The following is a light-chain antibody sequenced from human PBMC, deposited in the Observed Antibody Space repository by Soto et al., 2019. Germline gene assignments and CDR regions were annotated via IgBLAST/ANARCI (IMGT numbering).Light chain of an antibody. CDR2: DAS. V-gene: IGKV3-11*01. Sequence: EIVLTQSPATLSLSPGERATLSCRASQSVGGYLDWYQQKPGQAPRLLIYDASNRASGIPARFSGSGSGTDVTLTISSLEPEDLAVYYCHQRSNWPPLTVGGGTKVEIK. CDR1: QSVGGY. CDR3: HQRSNWPPLT. J-gene: IGKJ4*01.